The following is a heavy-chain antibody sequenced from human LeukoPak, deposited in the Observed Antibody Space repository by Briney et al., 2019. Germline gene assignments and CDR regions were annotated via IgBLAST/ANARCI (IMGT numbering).Heavy chain of an antibody. D-gene: IGHD3-22*01. Sequence: GGSLRLSCAASGFTFSSYSMNWVRQAPGKGLEWVSVIYSGGSTYYADSVKGRFTISRDNSKNTLYLQMNSLRAEDTAVYYCAGGDYYYDSSGYLMTWGQGTLVTVSS. J-gene: IGHJ1*01. CDR2: IYSGGST. V-gene: IGHV3-66*01. CDR1: GFTFSSYS. CDR3: AGGDYYYDSSGYLMT.